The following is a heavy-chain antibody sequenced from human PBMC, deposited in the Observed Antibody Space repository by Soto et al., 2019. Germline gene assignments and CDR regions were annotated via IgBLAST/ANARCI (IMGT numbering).Heavy chain of an antibody. Sequence: PSQTQSVTKSVACGNSINHYGSWIRQPPGKGLEWIGYIDYSGSTNYNPSLKSRVTISVDTSKNQFSLKLSSVTAADTAVYYCARHWPESLPYYFDYWGQGTLVTVSS. CDR1: CGNSINHY. CDR2: IDYSGST. J-gene: IGHJ4*02. CDR3: ARHWPESLPYYFDY. V-gene: IGHV4-59*08.